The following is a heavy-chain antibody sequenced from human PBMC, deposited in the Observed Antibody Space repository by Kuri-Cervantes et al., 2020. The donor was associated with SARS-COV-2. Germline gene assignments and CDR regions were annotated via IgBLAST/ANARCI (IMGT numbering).Heavy chain of an antibody. CDR3: ARESKGVTIFGVVYNWFDP. D-gene: IGHD3-3*01. CDR1: GGSISSYY. Sequence: ESLKISCTVSGGSISSYYWSWIRQPAGKGLEWVGRIYTSGSTNYNPSLKSRVTMSVDTSKNQFSLKLSSVTAADAAVYYCARESKGVTIFGVVYNWFDPWGQGTLVTVSS. V-gene: IGHV4-4*07. CDR2: IYTSGST. J-gene: IGHJ5*02.